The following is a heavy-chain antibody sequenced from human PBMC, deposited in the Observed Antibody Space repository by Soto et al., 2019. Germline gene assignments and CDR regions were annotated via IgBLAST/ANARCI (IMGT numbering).Heavy chain of an antibody. J-gene: IGHJ5*02. CDR2: IYHSGST. CDR1: GYSISSGYY. Sequence: PSETLSLTCAVSGYSISSGYYWGWIRQPPGKGLEWIGSIYHSGSTYYNPSLKSRVTISVDTSKNQFSLKLSSVTAADTAVYYCARGVATATTRRANWLDPCGQGPLVTVYS. V-gene: IGHV4-38-2*01. D-gene: IGHD4-17*01. CDR3: ARGVATATTRRANWLDP.